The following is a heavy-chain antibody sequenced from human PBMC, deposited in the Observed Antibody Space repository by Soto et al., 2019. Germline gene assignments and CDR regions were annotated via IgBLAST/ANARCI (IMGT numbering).Heavy chain of an antibody. V-gene: IGHV3-21*01. D-gene: IGHD2-15*01. J-gene: IGHJ4*02. Sequence: PGGSLRLSCAASGSTFSTYSMNWVRQAPGKGLEWVSYITSDSSNVHYADSVKGRFTISRDNAKNSLSLQMNTLRAEDTAVYYCARDLGVALATLTLDYWGQGTLVTVSS. CDR3: ARDLGVALATLTLDY. CDR2: ITSDSSNV. CDR1: GSTFSTYS.